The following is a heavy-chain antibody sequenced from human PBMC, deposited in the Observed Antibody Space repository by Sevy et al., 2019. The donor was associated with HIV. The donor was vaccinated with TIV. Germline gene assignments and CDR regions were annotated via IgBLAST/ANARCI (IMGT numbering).Heavy chain of an antibody. CDR1: GDSLSSNDYY. J-gene: IGHJ4*02. D-gene: IGHD6-13*01. CDR3: AREGPRIAQFDY. CDR2: IYYSGST. Sequence: SETLSLTCTVSGDSLSSNDYYWAWIRQPPGKGLDWIGSIYYSGSTYYNPSLKSRVTISVDTSKNQFSLELRSVTAADTAVYYCAREGPRIAQFDYWGQGTLVTVSS. V-gene: IGHV4-39*02.